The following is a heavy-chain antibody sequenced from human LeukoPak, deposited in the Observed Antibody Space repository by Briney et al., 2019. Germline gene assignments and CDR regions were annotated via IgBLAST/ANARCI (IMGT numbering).Heavy chain of an antibody. CDR1: GASINSTNFY. V-gene: IGHV4-39*01. J-gene: IGHJ5*02. CDR3: ARQGTMTRGGYWLDP. CDR2: ISYTGNT. D-gene: IGHD3-10*01. Sequence: SETLSLTCSVSGASINSTNFYWSWIRQPPGKGLESIGSISYTGNTYSNPSLNSRVTMSVDTSKNQFSLKLSSVTAADTAVYYCARQGTMTRGGYWLDPWGRGTLVTVSS.